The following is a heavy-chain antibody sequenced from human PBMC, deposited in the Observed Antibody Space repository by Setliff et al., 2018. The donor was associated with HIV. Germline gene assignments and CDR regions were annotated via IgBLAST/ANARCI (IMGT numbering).Heavy chain of an antibody. Sequence: LSLTCAVSGASFLGDNHWSWIRQTPERGLEWIAYFMYTDIHYVNYLNYRNPSLASRLSISVDKSKNQFSLTLSSVTDADTAVYYCARARSDWYNVRPYDFDLWGQGTPVTVSS. D-gene: IGHD6-19*01. CDR2: FMYTDIHYVNYLN. CDR1: GASFLGDNH. V-gene: IGHV4-30-4*01. CDR3: ARARSDWYNVRPYDFDL. J-gene: IGHJ4*02.